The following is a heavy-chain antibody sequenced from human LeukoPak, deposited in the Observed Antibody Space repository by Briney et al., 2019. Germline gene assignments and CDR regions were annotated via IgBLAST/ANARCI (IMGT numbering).Heavy chain of an antibody. CDR1: GFTFDDYA. D-gene: IGHD3-22*01. V-gene: IGHV3-9*01. J-gene: IGHJ4*02. CDR2: ISWNSGSI. Sequence: GRSLRLSCAASGFTFDDYAMHWVRQAPGKGLEGVSGISWNSGSIGYADSVKGRFTISRDNAKNSLYLQMNSLRAEDTALYYCAKDNHYDSSGYIDYWGQGTLVTVSS. CDR3: AKDNHYDSSGYIDY.